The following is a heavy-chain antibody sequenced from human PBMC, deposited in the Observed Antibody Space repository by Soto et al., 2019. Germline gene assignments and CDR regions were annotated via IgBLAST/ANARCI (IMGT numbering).Heavy chain of an antibody. CDR2: INTYNGNT. D-gene: IGHD2-2*01. CDR1: GYTFNTYG. CDR3: ARDLGYCTLISCYRKWFDP. J-gene: IGHJ5*02. Sequence: VQLVQSGAEVKKPGASVKVSCKASGYTFNTYGISWVRQAPGQGLEWMGWINTYNGNTNYAQQVQGRVTMTTDTSTTTAYMELRRLRSDDTAVYFCARDLGYCTLISCYRKWFDPWGQGTLVTVSS. V-gene: IGHV1-18*01.